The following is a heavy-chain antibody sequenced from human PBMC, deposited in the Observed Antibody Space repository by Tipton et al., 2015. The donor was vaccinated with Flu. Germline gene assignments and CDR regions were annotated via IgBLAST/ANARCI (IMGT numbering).Heavy chain of an antibody. Sequence: TLSLTCTVSGGSISNYYWSWIRQPAGKGLEWIGRIYSSGSTNYNPSLKSRVTISIDASKNQFSLDLTSLTAADTAVYYCARDLWNDRRAYYYYGVDVWGQGTTVTVPS. CDR1: GGSISNYY. J-gene: IGHJ6*02. CDR3: ARDLWNDRRAYYYYGVDV. CDR2: IYSSGST. D-gene: IGHD1-1*01. V-gene: IGHV4-4*07.